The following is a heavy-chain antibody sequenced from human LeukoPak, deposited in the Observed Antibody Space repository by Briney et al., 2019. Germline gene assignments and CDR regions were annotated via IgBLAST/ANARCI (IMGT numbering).Heavy chain of an antibody. CDR2: INPDSGHT. CDR1: GYTFARYE. CDR3: ARGDDAFDI. J-gene: IGHJ3*02. V-gene: IGHV1-8*01. Sequence: ASVKVSCKASGYTFARYEITWVRQATAQGLEWMGWINPDSGHTAYAQKFQGRVSMTTDTSTSTVYMELRSLRSDDTAVYYCARGDDAFDIWGQGTMVTVSS.